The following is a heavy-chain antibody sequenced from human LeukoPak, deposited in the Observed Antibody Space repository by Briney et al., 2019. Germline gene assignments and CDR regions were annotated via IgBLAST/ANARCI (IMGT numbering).Heavy chain of an antibody. Sequence: QPGGSLRLSCAASGINFRASVMHWVRQAPGMGLEWVTFIQTDGGDKKYAASVAGRFTISRDNSKNTVYLHMSSLRPDDTALYYCAREGGTVVIGRFDYWGQGTLVTVSS. D-gene: IGHD2-2*01. CDR1: GINFRASV. V-gene: IGHV3-30*02. CDR3: AREGGTVVIGRFDY. CDR2: IQTDGGDK. J-gene: IGHJ4*02.